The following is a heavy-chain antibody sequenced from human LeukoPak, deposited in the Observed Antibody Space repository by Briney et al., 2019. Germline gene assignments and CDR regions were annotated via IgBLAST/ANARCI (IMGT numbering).Heavy chain of an antibody. CDR1: GFTFSTYA. CDR2: ISGSGGST. V-gene: IGHV3-23*01. J-gene: IGHJ3*02. Sequence: GGSLRLSCAASGFTFSTYAMSWVRQAPGKGLEWVSAISGSGGSTNYADSVKGRFTISRDNAKNSLYLQMNSLRAEDTAVYYCAREGPMTTVTTGAFDIWGQGTLVTVSS. CDR3: AREGPMTTVTTGAFDI. D-gene: IGHD4-17*01.